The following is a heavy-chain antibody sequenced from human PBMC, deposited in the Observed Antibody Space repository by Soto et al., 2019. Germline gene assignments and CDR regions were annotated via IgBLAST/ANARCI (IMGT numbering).Heavy chain of an antibody. CDR2: IYYSGST. CDR3: ARGRDILVVVAASDASDI. V-gene: IGHV4-31*03. J-gene: IGHJ3*02. CDR1: GGSISSGGYY. D-gene: IGHD2-15*01. Sequence: QVQLQESGPGLVKPSQTLSLTCTVSGGSISSGGYYWSWIRQHPGKGLEWIGYIYYSGSTYYNPSLKSRVTISVDTSENHFSLKLSSVTAGDTAVYYCARGRDILVVVAASDASDIWGQGTMVTVSS.